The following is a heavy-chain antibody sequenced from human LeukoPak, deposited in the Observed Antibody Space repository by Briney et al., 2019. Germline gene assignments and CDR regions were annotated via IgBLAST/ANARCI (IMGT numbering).Heavy chain of an antibody. D-gene: IGHD3-10*01. J-gene: IGHJ4*02. CDR3: AKSRNVLLWFGELFSFDY. CDR2: ISGSGGST. V-gene: IGHV3-23*01. Sequence: GGTLRLSCAASGFTFSSYGMSWVRQAPGKGLEWVSAISGSGGSTYYADSVKGRFTISRDNSKNTLYLQMNSLRAEDTAVYYCAKSRNVLLWFGELFSFDYWGQGTLVTVSS. CDR1: GFTFSSYG.